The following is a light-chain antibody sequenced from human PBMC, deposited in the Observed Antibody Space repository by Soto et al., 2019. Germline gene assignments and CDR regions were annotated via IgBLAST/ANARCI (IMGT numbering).Light chain of an antibody. V-gene: IGKV3-20*01. Sequence: EIVMTQSPATLSVSPGERATLSCRASQRFSSSYLAWYQQKPGQAPRLLIYGASSRATGMTDRFSRSGSGTDFTLTISRLEPEDFAVYYCQQYGSSPTFGPGTKVDIK. CDR1: QRFSSSY. J-gene: IGKJ3*01. CDR2: GAS. CDR3: QQYGSSPT.